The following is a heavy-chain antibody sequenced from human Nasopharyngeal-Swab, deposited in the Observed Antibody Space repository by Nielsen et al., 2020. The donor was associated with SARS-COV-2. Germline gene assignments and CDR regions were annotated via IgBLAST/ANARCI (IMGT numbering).Heavy chain of an antibody. V-gene: IGHV3-73*01. CDR2: IGDKDHSYAT. Sequence: VRQMPGKGLEWVGRIGDKDHSYATTYGASVQGRFTISRDDSKNTAFLQMDSLKTEDTALYYCTTDFYFDYWGQGTLVTVSS. J-gene: IGHJ4*02. CDR3: TTDFYFDY.